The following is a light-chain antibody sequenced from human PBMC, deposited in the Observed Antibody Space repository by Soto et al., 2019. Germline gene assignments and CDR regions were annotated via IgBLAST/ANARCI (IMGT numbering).Light chain of an antibody. CDR2: GAS. V-gene: IGKV3-15*01. J-gene: IGKJ1*01. CDR3: QQYNNWPWT. Sequence: EILMTQSPATLSVSPGERATLSCWASQSVSSDLAWYQQKPGQAPRLLIYGASTRATGIPARFSGGGSGTEFTLTIGSLQSEDFALYYCQQYNNWPWTFGQGTKVEIK. CDR1: QSVSSD.